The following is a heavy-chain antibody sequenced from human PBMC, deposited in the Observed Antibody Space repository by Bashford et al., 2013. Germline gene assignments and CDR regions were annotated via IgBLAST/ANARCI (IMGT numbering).Heavy chain of an antibody. CDR3: ASVNGSGSYYPETNWFDP. D-gene: IGHD3-10*01. CDR2: INYSGST. CDR1: GGSMSSGGYY. V-gene: IGHV4-31*03. Sequence: SETLSLTCTVSGGSMSSGGYYWSWIRQHPGKGLEWIGYINYSGSTNYNPSLKSRVTISVDTSKNQFSLKLSSVTAADTAVYYCASVNGSGSYYPETNWFDPWGQGTLVTVSS. J-gene: IGHJ5*02.